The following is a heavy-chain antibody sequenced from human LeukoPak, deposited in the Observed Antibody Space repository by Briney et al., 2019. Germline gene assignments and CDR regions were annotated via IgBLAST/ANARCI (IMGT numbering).Heavy chain of an antibody. J-gene: IGHJ4*02. D-gene: IGHD6-19*01. CDR3: ARDRVAVADHWGDY. CDR2: ISYDGSNK. CDR1: GFTFSSYA. Sequence: PGGSLRLSCAASGFTFSSYAMSWVRQAPGKGLEWVAVISYDGSNKYYADSVKGRFTISRDNSKNTLYLQMNSLRAEDTAVYYCARDRVAVADHWGDYWGQGTLVTVSS. V-gene: IGHV3-30-3*01.